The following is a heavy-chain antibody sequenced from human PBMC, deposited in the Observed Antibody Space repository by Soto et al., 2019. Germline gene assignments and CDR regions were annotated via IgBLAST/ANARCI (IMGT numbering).Heavy chain of an antibody. Sequence: EVQLVESGGGLVQPGGSLRLSCAASGFTFSSYWMSWVRQAPGKGLEWVTNIKQDGSERYYVESVKGRFTISRDNAKNSLYLQMNSLSAEDTAVYYCARGGSSTRFMDYWGQGTLVTVSS. CDR3: ARGGSSTRFMDY. V-gene: IGHV3-7*03. CDR1: GFTFSSYW. CDR2: IKQDGSER. D-gene: IGHD2-2*01. J-gene: IGHJ4*02.